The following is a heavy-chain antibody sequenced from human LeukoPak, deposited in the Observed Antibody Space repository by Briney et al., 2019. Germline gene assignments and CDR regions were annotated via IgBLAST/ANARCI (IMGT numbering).Heavy chain of an antibody. J-gene: IGHJ5*02. Sequence: PGGSLRLSCAASGFTFSDYYMSWIRQAPGKGLEWVSYISSSGSTIYYADSVKGRFTISRDNAKNSLYLQMNSLRAEDTAVYYCASYEYQLLRDNWFDPWGQGTLVTVSS. CDR1: GFTFSDYY. CDR3: ASYEYQLLRDNWFDP. V-gene: IGHV3-11*01. D-gene: IGHD2-15*01. CDR2: ISSSGSTI.